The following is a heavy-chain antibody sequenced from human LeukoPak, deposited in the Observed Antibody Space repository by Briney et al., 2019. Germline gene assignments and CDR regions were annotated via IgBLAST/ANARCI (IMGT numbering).Heavy chain of an antibody. J-gene: IGHJ6*03. Sequence: AGGSLTLSCASGFTFSDHGLHWVRQAPGEGLVWVAIISDGGSNTYYGDSVRGRFTVSRDNSKNTLYLKMTSLRVDDTAVYYCAIEVNYYYYMDVWGKGTAVTVS. V-gene: IGHV3-30*05. CDR1: GFTFSDHG. CDR3: AIEVNYYYYMDV. D-gene: IGHD4-11*01. CDR2: ISDGGSNT.